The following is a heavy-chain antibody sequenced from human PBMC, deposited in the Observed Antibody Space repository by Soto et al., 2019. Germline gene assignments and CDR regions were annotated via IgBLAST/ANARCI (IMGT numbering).Heavy chain of an antibody. CDR2: IFPGDSDS. CDR3: ATQIGLHGVSRYFDS. CDR1: GDSFNNYW. V-gene: IGHV5-51*01. Sequence: PGESLKISCNGSGDSFNNYWIAWVRQMPWKGLEWMGIIFPGDSDSVYSPSFQGQVTISVDKSISTAYLQWSGLKASDTAMYYCATQIGLHGVSRYFDSWGQGTLVTVSS. J-gene: IGHJ4*02. D-gene: IGHD4-17*01.